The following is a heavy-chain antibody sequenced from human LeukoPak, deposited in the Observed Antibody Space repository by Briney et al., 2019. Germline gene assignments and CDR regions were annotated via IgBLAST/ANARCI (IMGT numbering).Heavy chain of an antibody. CDR3: AREGGYSSSWYYFDY. CDR1: GDSISSSGYY. D-gene: IGHD6-13*01. CDR2: IYYRGST. J-gene: IGHJ4*02. Sequence: SETLSLTCTVSGDSISSSGYYWGWIRQPPGKGLEWIGSIYYRGSTYYNPSLKSRVTKSVDTSKNQFSLKLSSVTAADTAVYYCAREGGYSSSWYYFDYWGQGTLVTVSS. V-gene: IGHV4-39*07.